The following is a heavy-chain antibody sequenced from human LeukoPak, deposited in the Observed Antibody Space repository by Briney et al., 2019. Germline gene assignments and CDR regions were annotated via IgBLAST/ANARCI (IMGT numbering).Heavy chain of an antibody. CDR1: GDSISSGSYY. V-gene: IGHV4-61*02. D-gene: IGHD3-22*01. CDR3: ARSSEGRYYYDSSGYSYYYYYMDV. J-gene: IGHJ6*03. CDR2: IYTSGST. Sequence: PSETLSLTCTVSGDSISSGSYYWSWIRQPAGKGLEWIGRIYTSGSTNYNPSLKSRVTISVDTSKNQFSLKLSSVTAADTAVYYCARSSEGRYYYDSSGYSYYYYYMDVWGKGTTVTISS.